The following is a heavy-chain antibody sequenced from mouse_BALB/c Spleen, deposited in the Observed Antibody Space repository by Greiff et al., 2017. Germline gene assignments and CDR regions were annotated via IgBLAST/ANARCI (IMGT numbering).Heavy chain of an antibody. D-gene: IGHD2-4*01. Sequence: EVKVVESGGGLVKPGGSLKLSCAASGFTFSSYAMSWVRQTPEKRLEWVASISSGGSTYYPDSVKGRFTISRDNARNILYLQMSSLRSEDTAMYYCARGDYDYGFAYWGQGTLVTVSA. CDR3: ARGDYDYGFAY. V-gene: IGHV5-6-5*01. J-gene: IGHJ3*01. CDR1: GFTFSSYA. CDR2: ISSGGST.